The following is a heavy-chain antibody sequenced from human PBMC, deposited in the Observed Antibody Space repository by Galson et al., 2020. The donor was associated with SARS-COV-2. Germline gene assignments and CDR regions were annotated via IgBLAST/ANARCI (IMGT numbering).Heavy chain of an antibody. D-gene: IGHD6-19*01. J-gene: IGHJ4*02. Sequence: SETLSLTCTVSGDSITSRRSYWGWIRQPPGAGLEWIVSMYYTGLTYYNPSLKSRVTISGDTSRNQFSLKMRSVTAADTAVYYCVRLGSGSYGGRLCDCWGRGALVIVSS. V-gene: IGHV4-39*01. CDR2: MYYTGLT. CDR1: GDSITSRRSY. CDR3: VRLGSGSYGGRLCDC.